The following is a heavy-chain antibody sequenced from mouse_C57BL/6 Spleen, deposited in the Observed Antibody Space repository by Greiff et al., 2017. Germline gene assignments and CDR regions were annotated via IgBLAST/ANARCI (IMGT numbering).Heavy chain of an antibody. CDR3: ARLDSSGYWFAY. Sequence: QVQLQQSGPELVKPGASVKISCKASGYSFTSYYIHWVKQRPGQGLEWIGWIYPGSGNTKYNEKFKGKATLTADTSSSTAYKQLSRLTSEDSAVYYCARLDSSGYWFAYWGQGTLVTVSA. V-gene: IGHV1-66*01. J-gene: IGHJ3*01. CDR2: IYPGSGNT. D-gene: IGHD3-2*02. CDR1: GYSFTSYY.